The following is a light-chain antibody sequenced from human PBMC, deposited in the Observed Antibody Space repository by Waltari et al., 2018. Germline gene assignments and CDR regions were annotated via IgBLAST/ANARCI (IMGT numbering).Light chain of an antibody. CDR1: DSTIGAGYD. CDR2: GNP. V-gene: IGLV1-40*01. CDR3: QSYDRSLTGSWV. Sequence: QSVLTQPPSVSGAPGPRVTISCTGSDSTIGAGYDVHWSQQLPGTAPKPLIDGNPNRPSGVSDRFSGSKSGPSGSLAITGLQAEDEAYYYCQSYDRSLTGSWVFGGGTKLTVL. J-gene: IGLJ3*02.